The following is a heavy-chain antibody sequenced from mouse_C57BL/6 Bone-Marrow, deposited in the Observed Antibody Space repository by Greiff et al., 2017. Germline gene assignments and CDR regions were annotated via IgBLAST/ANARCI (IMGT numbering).Heavy chain of an antibody. CDR2: INPNNGGT. V-gene: IGHV1-22*01. Sequence: EVQLQQSGPELVKPGASVKMSCKASGYTFTDYNMHWVKQSHGKSLEWIGYINPNNGGTSYNQKFKGKATLTVNKSSSTAYMELRSLTSEDSAVYYCARRGLGRGYFGYGGQGTTLTVSS. D-gene: IGHD4-1*01. CDR1: GYTFTDYN. CDR3: ARRGLGRGYFGY. J-gene: IGHJ2*01.